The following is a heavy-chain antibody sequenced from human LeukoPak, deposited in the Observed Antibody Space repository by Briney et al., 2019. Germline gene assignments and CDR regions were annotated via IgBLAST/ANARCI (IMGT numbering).Heavy chain of an antibody. V-gene: IGHV2-70*04. CDR1: GFSLSTSGMR. CDR3: ARGIAAAGVFDY. CDR2: IDWDDDK. Sequence: SGPTLVNPTQTLTLTCTFSGFSLSTSGMRVSWIRQPPGKALEWLARIDWDDDKFYSTSLKTRLTISKDTSKNQVVLTVTNMDPVDTATYYCARGIAAAGVFDYWGQGTLVTVSS. D-gene: IGHD6-13*01. J-gene: IGHJ4*02.